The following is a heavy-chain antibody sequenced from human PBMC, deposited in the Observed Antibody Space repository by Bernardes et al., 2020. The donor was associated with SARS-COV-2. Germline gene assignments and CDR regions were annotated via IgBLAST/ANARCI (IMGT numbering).Heavy chain of an antibody. V-gene: IGHV4-59*01. D-gene: IGHD3-10*01. J-gene: IGHJ2*01. CDR1: GGSIGSYY. CDR3: ARDLSHLVRRGFDL. CDR2: IYYSGTT. Sequence: ETLSLTCTVSGGSIGSYYWAWIRQSPGKGLEWIGYIYYSGTTNYNPSLKSRVTISVDKSQNQFSLNLSSVTPADTAVYYCARDLSHLVRRGFDLWGRGTLVTVSS.